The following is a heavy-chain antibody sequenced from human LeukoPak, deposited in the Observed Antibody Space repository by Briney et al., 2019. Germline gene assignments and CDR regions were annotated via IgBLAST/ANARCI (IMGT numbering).Heavy chain of an antibody. V-gene: IGHV3-21*01. D-gene: IGHD6-13*01. Sequence: GGSLRLSCAASGFTFSSYSMNWVRQAPGKGLEWVSSISSSSSYIYYADSVKGRFTISRDNAKNSLYLQINSLRAEDTAVYYCARDLPYEEQQLTYFDYWGQGTLVTVSS. CDR3: ARDLPYEEQQLTYFDY. J-gene: IGHJ4*02. CDR2: ISSSSSYI. CDR1: GFTFSSYS.